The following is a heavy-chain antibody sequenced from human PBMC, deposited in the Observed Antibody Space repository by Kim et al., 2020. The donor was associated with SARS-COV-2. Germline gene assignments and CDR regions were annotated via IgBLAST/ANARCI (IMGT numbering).Heavy chain of an antibody. V-gene: IGHV4-34*01. CDR1: GGSFSGYY. J-gene: IGHJ6*03. CDR3: ASNNPVLRFLEWLPSSMDV. D-gene: IGHD3-3*01. Sequence: SETLSLTCAVYGGSFSGYYWSWIRQPPGKGLEWIGEINHSGSTNYNPSLKSRVTISVDTSKNQFSLKLSSVTAADTAVYYCASNNPVLRFLEWLPSSMDV. CDR2: INHSGST.